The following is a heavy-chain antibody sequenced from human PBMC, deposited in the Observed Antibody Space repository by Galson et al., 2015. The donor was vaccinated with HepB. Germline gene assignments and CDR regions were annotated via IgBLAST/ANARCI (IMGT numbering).Heavy chain of an antibody. CDR1: GGTFSSYA. V-gene: IGHV1-69*04. Sequence: SVKVSCKASGGTFSSYAISWVRQAPGQGLEWMGRIIPILGIANYAQKFQGRVTITADKSTSTAYMELSSLRSEDTAVYYCAENGGRYNWNDVGYWGQGTLVTVSS. J-gene: IGHJ4*02. CDR3: AENGGRYNWNDVGY. D-gene: IGHD1-1*01. CDR2: IIPILGIA.